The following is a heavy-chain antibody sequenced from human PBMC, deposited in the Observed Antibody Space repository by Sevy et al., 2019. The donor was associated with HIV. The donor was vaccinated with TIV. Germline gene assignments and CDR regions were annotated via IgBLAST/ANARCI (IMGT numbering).Heavy chain of an antibody. CDR1: GFIFSSFA. J-gene: IGHJ6*02. Sequence: GGSLRLSCAGSGFIFSSFAMTWVRQAPGKGLEWVSTIGRSGGSTSYADSVKGRFTISRDNSKNMVYVQMNSLRAEDTAVYYCAKDYHDIYDGYYGMDVWGPGTTVTVSS. CDR2: IGRSGGST. V-gene: IGHV3-23*01. CDR3: AKDYHDIYDGYYGMDV. D-gene: IGHD3-22*01.